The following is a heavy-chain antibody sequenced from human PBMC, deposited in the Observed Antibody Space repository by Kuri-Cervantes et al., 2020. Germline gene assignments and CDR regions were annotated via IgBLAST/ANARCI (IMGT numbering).Heavy chain of an antibody. CDR1: GFTFSSYG. CDR3: AKGSQYQLLLIWVDY. V-gene: IGHV3-23*01. D-gene: IGHD2-2*01. CDR2: ISGSGGST. J-gene: IGHJ4*02. Sequence: GESLKISCAASGFTFSSYGMHWVRQAPGKGLEWVSAISGSGGSTYYADSVKGRFTISRDNSKNTLYLQMNSLRAEDTAVYYCAKGSQYQLLLIWVDYWGQGALVTVSS.